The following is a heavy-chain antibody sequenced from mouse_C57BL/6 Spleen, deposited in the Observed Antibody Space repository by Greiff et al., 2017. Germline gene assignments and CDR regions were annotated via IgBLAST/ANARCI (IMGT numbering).Heavy chain of an antibody. Sequence: VQLQQSGPGLVQPAQCLTLTCTVSGFSLTGYGVHWVRQSPVKGLEWLGVIWCGGSTDYNAAFISRLFISKDHSKSQVFFNMNSLQAYDTSIHYGARGEIYYYGSRPLYYAMDYGGQGTSVTVSS. CDR2: IWCGGST. J-gene: IGHJ4*01. CDR1: GFSLTGYG. V-gene: IGHV2-2*01. CDR3: ARGEIYYYGSRPLYYAMDY. D-gene: IGHD1-1*01.